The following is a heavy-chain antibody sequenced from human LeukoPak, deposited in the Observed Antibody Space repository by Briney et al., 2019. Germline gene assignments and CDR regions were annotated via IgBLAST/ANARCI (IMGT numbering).Heavy chain of an antibody. CDR2: INKDGGEK. CDR1: GFTFSSYA. CDR3: ANGNKYGAPLYGMDV. J-gene: IGHJ6*02. D-gene: IGHD1/OR15-1a*01. Sequence: PGRSLRLSCAASGFTFSSYAMHWVRQAPGKGLEWVANINKDGGEKYYVDSVKGRFTISRDNSKNTLYLQMNSLRAEDTAVYYCANGNKYGAPLYGMDVWGQGTTVTVSS. V-gene: IGHV3-7*03.